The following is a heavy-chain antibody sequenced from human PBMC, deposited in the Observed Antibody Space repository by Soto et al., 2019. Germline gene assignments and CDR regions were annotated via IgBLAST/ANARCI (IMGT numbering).Heavy chain of an antibody. J-gene: IGHJ4*02. CDR2: LTASGNT. V-gene: IGHV3-23*01. Sequence: EVQLLESGGGLVQPGGSLRLSCAASGFTFTGYSMSWVRQAPGTGLEWVSTLTASGNTYYADSVKGRFTISRDSSKNTLYLLMNSLRAEDTAVYFCAKRDPGSGSLQFYFDYWGQGTLLTVSS. CDR3: AKRDPGSGSLQFYFDY. CDR1: GFTFTGYS. D-gene: IGHD3-10*01.